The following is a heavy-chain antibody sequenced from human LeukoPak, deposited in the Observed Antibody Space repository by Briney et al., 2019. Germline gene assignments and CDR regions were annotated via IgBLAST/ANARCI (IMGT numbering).Heavy chain of an antibody. J-gene: IGHJ4*02. CDR2: IKSKTDGGTI. V-gene: IGHV3-15*01. D-gene: IGHD3-22*01. Sequence: KTGGSLRLSCAVSGFTFSDYYMDWVRQAPGKGLEWVGRIKSKTDGGTIDYAAPVKGRSTISRDDSKNMVYLLMNSLKTEDTAVYYCTTSYYDSSGFRAWGQGTLVTVSS. CDR1: GFTFSDYY. CDR3: TTSYYDSSGFRA.